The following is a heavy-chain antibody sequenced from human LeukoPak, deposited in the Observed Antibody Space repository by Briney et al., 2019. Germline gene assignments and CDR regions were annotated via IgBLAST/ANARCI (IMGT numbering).Heavy chain of an antibody. Sequence: ASVKVSCKASGYTFTSYYMHWVRQAPGQGLEWMGIINPSGGSTSYAQKFQGRVTMTRDTSTSTVYMELSSLRSEDTAVYYCARGPGYYDILTGYYYYYYGMDVWGQGTTVTVSS. J-gene: IGHJ6*02. CDR3: ARGPGYYDILTGYYYYYYGMDV. CDR1: GYTFTSYY. CDR2: INPSGGST. V-gene: IGHV1-46*01. D-gene: IGHD3-9*01.